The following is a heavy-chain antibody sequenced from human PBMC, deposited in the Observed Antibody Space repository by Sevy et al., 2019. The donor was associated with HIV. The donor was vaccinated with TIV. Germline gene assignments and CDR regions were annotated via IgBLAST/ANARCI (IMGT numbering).Heavy chain of an antibody. V-gene: IGHV1-18*04. J-gene: IGHJ3*02. CDR1: GYTFTSYG. D-gene: IGHD7-27*01. Sequence: ASVKVSCKASGYTFTSYGISWVRQAPGQGLEWMGWISAYNGNTKYAQKLQGRVTMATDTSTSTAYMELRSLRSDDTALYYCARGPGAGGAFDIWGQGTMVTVSS. CDR2: ISAYNGNT. CDR3: ARGPGAGGAFDI.